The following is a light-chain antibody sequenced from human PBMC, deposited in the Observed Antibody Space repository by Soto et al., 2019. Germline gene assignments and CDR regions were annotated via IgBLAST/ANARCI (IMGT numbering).Light chain of an antibody. CDR2: DVA. V-gene: IGLV2-14*03. J-gene: IGLJ2*01. CDR1: SSDVGGSNF. CDR3: ASYTSSSTSVI. Sequence: QSALTQPASVSDSPGQSITISCTGTSSDVGGSNFVSWYQQHPGKPPKLIIYDVANRPSGVSNRFSGSKSGSTASLTISGLQAEDEADYYCASYTSSSTSVIFGRGTKLTVL.